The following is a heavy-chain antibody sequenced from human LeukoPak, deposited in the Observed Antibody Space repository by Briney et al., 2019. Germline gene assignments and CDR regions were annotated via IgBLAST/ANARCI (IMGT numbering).Heavy chain of an antibody. V-gene: IGHV4-59*01. Sequence: SETLSLTCTVSGGSLSLSYYWSWIRQPPGKGLEWIGYIYYSGSTNYNPSLKSRVTISVDTSKNQFSLKLSSVTAADTAVYYCASIDGKGDYWGQGTLVTVSS. D-gene: IGHD3-9*01. CDR1: GGSLSLSYY. CDR3: ASIDGKGDY. CDR2: IYYSGST. J-gene: IGHJ4*02.